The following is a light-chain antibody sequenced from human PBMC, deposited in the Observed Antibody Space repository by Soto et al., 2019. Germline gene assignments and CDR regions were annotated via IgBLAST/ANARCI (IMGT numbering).Light chain of an antibody. J-gene: IGLJ2*01. V-gene: IGLV1-44*01. CDR3: AAWDDSLNGVV. CDR2: GND. Sequence: QSVLTQPPSASGTPGQRVTISCSGSSSNIGGNIVNWYQQLPGTAPKLLIFGNDQRPSCVPDRFSGSKSGTSASLAISGLQCEDEANYYCAAWDDSLNGVVFGGGTKLTVL. CDR1: SSNIGGNI.